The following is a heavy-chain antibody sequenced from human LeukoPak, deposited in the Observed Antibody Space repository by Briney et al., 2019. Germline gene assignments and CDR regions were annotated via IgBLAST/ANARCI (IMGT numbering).Heavy chain of an antibody. CDR2: INPNSGGT. CDR3: ARDQTPVVVVAATEYDY. CDR1: GYTFTGYY. Sequence: ASVKVSCKAFGYTFTGYYMHWVRQAPGQGLEWMGWINPNSGGTNYAQKFQGRVTMTRDTSISTAYMELSRLRSDDTAVYYCARDQTPVVVVAATEYDYWGQGTLVTVSS. V-gene: IGHV1-2*02. D-gene: IGHD2-15*01. J-gene: IGHJ4*02.